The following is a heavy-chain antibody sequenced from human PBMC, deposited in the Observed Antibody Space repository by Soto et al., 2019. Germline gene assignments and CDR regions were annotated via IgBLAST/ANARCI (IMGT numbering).Heavy chain of an antibody. CDR2: ISYDGSNK. Sequence: GGSLRLSCAASGFTFSSYAMHWVRQAPGKGLEWVAVISYDGSNKYYADSVKGRFTISRDNSKNTLYLQTNSLRAEDTAVYYCARGGPSVLRFFANLNWFDPWGQGTLVTVSS. CDR1: GFTFSSYA. J-gene: IGHJ5*02. D-gene: IGHD3-3*01. CDR3: ARGGPSVLRFFANLNWFDP. V-gene: IGHV3-30-3*01.